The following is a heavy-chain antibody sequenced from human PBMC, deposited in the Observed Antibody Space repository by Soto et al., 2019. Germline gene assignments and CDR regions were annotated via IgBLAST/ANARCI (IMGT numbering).Heavy chain of an antibody. CDR2: ISSSSSTI. CDR3: ARGGLKLAPLFHVGRGYYYYGMYV. V-gene: IGHV3-48*02. D-gene: IGHD6-13*01. Sequence: GGSLRLSCAASGFTFSSYSMNWVRQAPGKGLEWVSYISSSSSTIYYADSVKGRFTISRDNAKNSLYLQMNSLRDEDTAVYYCARGGLKLAPLFHVGRGYYYYGMYVWGKGTRVTVSS. CDR1: GFTFSSYS. J-gene: IGHJ6*04.